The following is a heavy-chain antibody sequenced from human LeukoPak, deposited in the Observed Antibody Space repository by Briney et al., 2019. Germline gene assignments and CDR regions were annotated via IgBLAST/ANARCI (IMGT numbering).Heavy chain of an antibody. D-gene: IGHD2-15*01. J-gene: IGHJ3*02. V-gene: IGHV4-30-4*08. CDR2: IYYSGTT. CDR1: GGSISRGDYY. Sequence: PSETLSLTCTVSGGSISRGDYYCSWIRQPPGKGLEWIVYIYYSGTTYYNPSLRSRTSISPDTSKNHFSLRLTSVTAADTAVYYCARASPATVSFDIWGQGTLVTVSS. CDR3: ARASPATVSFDI.